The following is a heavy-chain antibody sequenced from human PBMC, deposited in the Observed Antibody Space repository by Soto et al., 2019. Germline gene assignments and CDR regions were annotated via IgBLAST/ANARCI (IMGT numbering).Heavy chain of an antibody. CDR3: ARGDYDFWTSFDY. Sequence: GASVKVSCKASGGTFSSYAISWVRQAPGQGLEWMGGIIPIFGTANYAQKFQGRVTITADESTSTAYMELSSLRSEDTAVYYCARGDYDFWTSFDYWGQGTLVTVSS. V-gene: IGHV1-69*13. CDR2: IIPIFGTA. D-gene: IGHD3-3*01. J-gene: IGHJ4*02. CDR1: GGTFSSYA.